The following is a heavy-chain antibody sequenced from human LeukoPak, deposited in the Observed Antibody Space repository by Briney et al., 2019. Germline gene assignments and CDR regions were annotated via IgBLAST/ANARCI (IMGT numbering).Heavy chain of an antibody. CDR2: ISSSGSTI. Sequence: GGSLRLSCAASGFTFSDYYMSWIRQAPGKGLEWVSYISSSGSTIYYADSVKGRFTISRDNAKNSLYLQMNSLRAEDTAVYYCGKDPGYCSSTSCYPYYFDYWGQGTLVTVSS. CDR3: GKDPGYCSSTSCYPYYFDY. D-gene: IGHD2-2*01. CDR1: GFTFSDYY. V-gene: IGHV3-11*01. J-gene: IGHJ4*02.